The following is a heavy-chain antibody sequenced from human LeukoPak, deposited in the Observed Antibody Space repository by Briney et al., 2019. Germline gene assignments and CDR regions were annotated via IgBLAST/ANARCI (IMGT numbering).Heavy chain of an antibody. CDR2: MNPNSGNT. CDR1: GYTFTSYD. J-gene: IGHJ3*02. D-gene: IGHD3-22*01. Sequence: ASVKVSCKAPGYTFTSYDINWVRQATGQGLEWMGWMNPNSGNTGYAQKFQGRVTMTRNTSISTAYMGLSSLRSEDTAVYYCATDSSGYHDAFDIWGQGTMVTVSS. V-gene: IGHV1-8*01. CDR3: ATDSSGYHDAFDI.